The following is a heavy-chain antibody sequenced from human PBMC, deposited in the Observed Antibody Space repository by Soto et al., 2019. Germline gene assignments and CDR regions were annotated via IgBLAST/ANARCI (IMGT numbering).Heavy chain of an antibody. CDR1: GGTFSSYA. V-gene: IGHV1-69*01. CDR3: ARYCSGGSCYRGGYFDY. D-gene: IGHD2-15*01. CDR2: IIPIFGTA. J-gene: IGHJ4*02. Sequence: QVQLVQSGAEVKKPGSSVKVSCKASGGTFSSYAISWVRQAPGQGLEWMGGIIPIFGTANYSQKFQGRVTITADESTSTAYMELSSLGSEDTAVYYCARYCSGGSCYRGGYFDYWGQGTLVTVSS.